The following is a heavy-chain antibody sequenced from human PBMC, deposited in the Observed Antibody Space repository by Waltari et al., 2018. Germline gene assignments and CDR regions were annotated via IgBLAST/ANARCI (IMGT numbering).Heavy chain of an antibody. V-gene: IGHV4-39*07. D-gene: IGHD3-22*01. CDR3: ASYYYDSSGYYPS. Sequence: QLQLQESGPGLVKPSETLSLTCTVSGGSISSSSYYWGWIRQPPGKGLEWIGSIYYSGRPHYNPSLKSRVTISVDTSKNQFSLKLSSVTAADTAVYYCASYYYDSSGYYPSWGQGTLVTVSS. CDR2: IYYSGRP. CDR1: GGSISSSSYY. J-gene: IGHJ4*02.